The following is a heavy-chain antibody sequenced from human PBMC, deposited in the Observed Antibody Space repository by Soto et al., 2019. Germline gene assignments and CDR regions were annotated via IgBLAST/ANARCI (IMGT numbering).Heavy chain of an antibody. Sequence: ASVKVSCKASGYTFTSYAMHWVRQAPGQRLEWMGWINAGNGNTKYSQKFQGRVTITRDTSASTAYMELSSLRSEDTAVYYCARDLSGIAARPARDNWCQGALLTISS. CDR1: GYTFTSYA. D-gene: IGHD6-6*01. V-gene: IGHV1-3*01. CDR3: ARDLSGIAARPARDN. CDR2: INAGNGNT. J-gene: IGHJ4*02.